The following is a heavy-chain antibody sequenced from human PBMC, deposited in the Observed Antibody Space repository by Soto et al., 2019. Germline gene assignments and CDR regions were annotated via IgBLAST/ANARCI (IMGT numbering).Heavy chain of an antibody. CDR2: INHSGST. D-gene: IGHD3-10*01. CDR1: GGSFSGYY. J-gene: IGHJ4*02. Sequence: QVQLQQWGAGLLKPSETLSLTCAVYGGSFSGYYWSWIRQPPGKGLEWIGEINHSGSTNYNPSLKSRVTISVDTSKTQFSLKLSSVTAADTAVYYCARQGFGERQFDYWGQGTLVTVSS. V-gene: IGHV4-34*01. CDR3: ARQGFGERQFDY.